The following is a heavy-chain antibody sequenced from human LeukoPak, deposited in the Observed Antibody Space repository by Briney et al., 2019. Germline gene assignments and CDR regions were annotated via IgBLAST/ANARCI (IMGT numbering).Heavy chain of an antibody. Sequence: SGPTLVNPTQTLTLTCTFSGFSLSTTGVGVGWIRQPPGKALEWLALIYWNDDDKRYSPSLKSRLTITKDTSKNQVVLTMTNMDPVDTATYYCAHRPSIAVDAFDIWGQGTMVTVSS. J-gene: IGHJ3*02. D-gene: IGHD6-19*01. CDR1: GFSLSTTGVG. V-gene: IGHV2-5*01. CDR2: IYWNDDDK. CDR3: AHRPSIAVDAFDI.